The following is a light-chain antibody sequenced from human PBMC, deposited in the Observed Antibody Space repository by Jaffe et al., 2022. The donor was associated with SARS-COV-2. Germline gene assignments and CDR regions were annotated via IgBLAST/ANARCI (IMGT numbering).Light chain of an antibody. CDR2: DAS. Sequence: DIFLFQSPSSLSASVGDKVTITCQASQGIRNHLNWYQQRPGKPPKFLVHDASRLEAGVPSRFSGSGSGRDFSLTITNLQPDDVATYFCQNNDGLPPWTFGQGTRVEL. CDR1: QGIRNH. V-gene: IGKV1-33*01. J-gene: IGKJ1*01. CDR3: QNNDGLPPWT.